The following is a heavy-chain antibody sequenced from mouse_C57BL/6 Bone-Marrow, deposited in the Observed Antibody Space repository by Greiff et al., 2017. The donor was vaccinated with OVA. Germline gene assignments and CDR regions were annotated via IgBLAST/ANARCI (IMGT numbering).Heavy chain of an antibody. CDR1: GYTFTSYW. J-gene: IGHJ2*01. CDR3: ARYYYGSSGDY. V-gene: IGHV1-64*01. Sequence: QVQLQQPGAELVKPGASVKLSCKASGYTFTSYWMHWVKQRPGQGLEWIGMIHPNSGSTNYNEKFKSKATLTVDKTSSPAYMQLSSLTSEDSAVYYCARYYYGSSGDYWGQGTTLTVSS. CDR2: IHPNSGST. D-gene: IGHD1-1*01.